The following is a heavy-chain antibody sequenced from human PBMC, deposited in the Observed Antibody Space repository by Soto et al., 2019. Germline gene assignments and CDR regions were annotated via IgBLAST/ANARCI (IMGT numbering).Heavy chain of an antibody. D-gene: IGHD5-18*01. CDR3: ARDRKGYSYGNDY. Sequence: GGSLRLSCAASGFTFSSYSMNWVRQAPGKGLEWVSYISSSSNTIYYADSVKGRFTISRDNAKNSLYLQMNSLRAEDTAVYYCARDRKGYSYGNDYWGQGTLVTGSS. CDR2: ISSSSNTI. CDR1: GFTFSSYS. J-gene: IGHJ4*02. V-gene: IGHV3-48*01.